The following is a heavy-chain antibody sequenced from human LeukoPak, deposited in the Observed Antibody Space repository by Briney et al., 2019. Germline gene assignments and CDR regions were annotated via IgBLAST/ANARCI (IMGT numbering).Heavy chain of an antibody. D-gene: IGHD6-13*01. CDR3: ATGGIAAVDNWFDP. CDR2: FDPEDGET. Sequence: ASVKVSCKVSGYTLTELSMHWVRQAPGKGLEWMGGFDPEDGETIYAQKFQGRVTMTEDTSTDTAYMELSSLRSEDTAVYYCATGGIAAVDNWFDPWGQGTLVTVSS. CDR1: GYTLTELS. J-gene: IGHJ5*02. V-gene: IGHV1-24*01.